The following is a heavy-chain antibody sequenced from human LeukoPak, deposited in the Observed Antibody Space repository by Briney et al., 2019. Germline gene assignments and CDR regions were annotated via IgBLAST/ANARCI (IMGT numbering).Heavy chain of an antibody. J-gene: IGHJ6*02. D-gene: IGHD5-18*01. CDR2: ISSSGSTI. V-gene: IGHV3-11*01. CDR1: GFTFSDYY. Sequence: GGSLRLSCAASGFTFSDYYMSWIRQAPGKGLEWVSYISSSGSTIYYADSVKGRFTISRDNAKNSLYLQMNSLRAEDTAVYYCAGGRIQLWYNYGMDVWGQGTTVTVSS. CDR3: AGGRIQLWYNYGMDV.